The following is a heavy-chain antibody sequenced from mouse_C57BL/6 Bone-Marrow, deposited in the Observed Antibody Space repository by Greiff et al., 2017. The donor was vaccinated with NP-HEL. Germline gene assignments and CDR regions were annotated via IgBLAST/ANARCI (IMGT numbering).Heavy chain of an antibody. CDR1: GYSITSGYY. CDR2: IIYDGSN. D-gene: IGHD3-3*01. V-gene: IGHV3-6*01. J-gene: IGHJ2*01. Sequence: ESGPFLSQPSQSLSLTCSVTGYSITSGYYWNWIRQFPGNKLQFMGYIIYDGSNNYNPSLKNRISITRDTSKNQFFLKLNSVTTEDTATYYCAREGLPNFDYWGQGTTLTVSS. CDR3: AREGLPNFDY.